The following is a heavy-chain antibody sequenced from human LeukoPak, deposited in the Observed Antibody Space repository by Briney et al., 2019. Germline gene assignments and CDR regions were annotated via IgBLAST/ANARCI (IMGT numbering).Heavy chain of an antibody. CDR2: IKQDGSEK. Sequence: GGSLRLSCAASRFTFSSYWMSWVRQAPGKGLEWVANIKQDGSEKYYVDSVKGRFTISRDNAKNSLYLQMNSLRAEDTAVYYCARGAPLRYFDWLSYGMDVWGQGTTVTVSS. V-gene: IGHV3-7*04. CDR1: RFTFSSYW. CDR3: ARGAPLRYFDWLSYGMDV. J-gene: IGHJ6*02. D-gene: IGHD3-9*01.